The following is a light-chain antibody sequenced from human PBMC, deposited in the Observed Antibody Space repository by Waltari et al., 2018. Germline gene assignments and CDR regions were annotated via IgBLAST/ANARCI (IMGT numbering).Light chain of an antibody. V-gene: IGKV3-20*01. J-gene: IGKJ5*01. CDR3: QQYGSSST. CDR1: QSVTSNY. CDR2: GAS. Sequence: EIVLTQSPGTLSLSPGERANLSCRASQSVTSNYLVWYQQKPGQAPRLLIYGASSRATGIPDRFSGSGSGTDFTLTISRLEPEDFAVYYCQQYGSSSTFGQGTRLEIK.